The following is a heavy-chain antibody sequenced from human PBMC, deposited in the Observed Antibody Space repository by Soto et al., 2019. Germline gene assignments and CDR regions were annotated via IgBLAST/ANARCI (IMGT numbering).Heavy chain of an antibody. CDR2: IIPILGIA. J-gene: IGHJ4*02. V-gene: IGHV1-69*08. CDR3: AREADRLWSGG. D-gene: IGHD3-3*01. CDR1: GGTFSSYT. Sequence: QVQLVQSGAEVKKPGASVKVSCKASGGTFSSYTISWVRQAPGQGLEWMGRIIPILGIANYAQKFQGRVTITADKSTSTAYMELSSLRSEDTAVYYCAREADRLWSGGWGQGTLVTVSS.